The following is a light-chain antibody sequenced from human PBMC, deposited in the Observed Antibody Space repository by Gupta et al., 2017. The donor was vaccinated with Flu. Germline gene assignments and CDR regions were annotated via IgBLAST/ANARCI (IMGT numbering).Light chain of an antibody. CDR3: QQKHCPLT. CDR1: QSISSY. V-gene: IGKV1-39*01. Sequence: DIQMTPSPSSLSASVGDRGTITCRASQSISSYLNWYQQKPGTAPKLLIYAASSLQGGVPSWFSGSGSGTDSPLTISSLQPEDFATYYCQQKHCPLTFGGGTKVEIK. CDR2: AAS. J-gene: IGKJ4*01.